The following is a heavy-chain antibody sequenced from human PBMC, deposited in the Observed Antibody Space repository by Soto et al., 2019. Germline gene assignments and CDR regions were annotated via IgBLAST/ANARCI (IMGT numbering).Heavy chain of an antibody. CDR1: GFTFSSYG. J-gene: IGHJ4*02. CDR3: AKDLPSLSWLDY. D-gene: IGHD6-19*01. CDR2: ISYDGSNK. Sequence: PGGSLRLSCAASGFTFSSYGMHWVRQAPGKGLEWVAVISYDGSNKYYADSVKGRFTISRDNSKNTLYLQMNSLRAEDTAVYYCAKDLPSLSWLDYWCQGT. V-gene: IGHV3-30*18.